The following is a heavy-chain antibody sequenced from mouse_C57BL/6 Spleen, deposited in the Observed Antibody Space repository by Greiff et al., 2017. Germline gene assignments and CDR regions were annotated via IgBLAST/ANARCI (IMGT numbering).Heavy chain of an antibody. Sequence: EFQLQQSGPELVKLGASVKISCKASGYSFTGYYMNWVKQSPEKSLEWIGEINPSTGGTTYNQKFKAKATLTVDKSSSTAYMQLKSLTSEDSAVYYCASPHYYGSTWFAYWGQGTLVTVSA. CDR2: INPSTGGT. CDR1: GYSFTGYY. CDR3: ASPHYYGSTWFAY. J-gene: IGHJ3*01. D-gene: IGHD1-1*01. V-gene: IGHV1-42*01.